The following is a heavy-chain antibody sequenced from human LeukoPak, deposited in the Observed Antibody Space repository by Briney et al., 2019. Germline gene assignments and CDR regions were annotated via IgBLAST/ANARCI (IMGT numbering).Heavy chain of an antibody. CDR2: MGPRSGYT. J-gene: IGHJ4*02. D-gene: IGHD2-2*03. V-gene: IGHV1-8*01. Sequence: GASVKVSCKASGYTFTSYDINWVRRAPGQGLEWMGWMGPRSGYTGSAQRFQGRITMTRDTSISTAYMELSSLTSDDTAVYYCARGWISGAVSEHYFENWGQGTLVTVSS. CDR3: ARGWISGAVSEHYFEN. CDR1: GYTFTSYD.